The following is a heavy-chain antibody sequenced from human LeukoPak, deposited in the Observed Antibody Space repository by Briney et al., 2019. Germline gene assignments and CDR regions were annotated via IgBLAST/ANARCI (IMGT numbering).Heavy chain of an antibody. CDR3: AREMDDSSGWYYFDY. V-gene: IGHV3-7*03. J-gene: IGHJ4*02. Sequence: GGSLRLSCAASGFTFSSYSMNWVRQAPGKGLEWVANIKQDGSEKYYVDSVKGRFTISRDNAKNSLYLQMNSLRAEDTAVYYCAREMDDSSGWYYFDYWGQGTLVTVSS. D-gene: IGHD6-19*01. CDR1: GFTFSSYS. CDR2: IKQDGSEK.